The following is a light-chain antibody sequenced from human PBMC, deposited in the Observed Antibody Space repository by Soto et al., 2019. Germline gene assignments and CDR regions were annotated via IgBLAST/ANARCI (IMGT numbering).Light chain of an antibody. CDR3: CSYAGGYTYL. J-gene: IGLJ1*01. CDR1: SSNIGSNT. CDR2: HTY. Sequence: QPVLTQPPSASGTPGQRVTISCSGSSSNIGSNTVNWYQQLPGTAPKLLIYHTYQRPSGIPDRFSGSKSGTSASLDISGLQSEDEADYFCCSYAGGYTYLFGTGTKLTVL. V-gene: IGLV1-44*01.